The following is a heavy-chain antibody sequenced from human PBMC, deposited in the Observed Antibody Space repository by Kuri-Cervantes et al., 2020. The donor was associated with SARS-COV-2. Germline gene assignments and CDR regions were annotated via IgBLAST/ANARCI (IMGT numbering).Heavy chain of an antibody. J-gene: IGHJ4*02. Sequence: SETLSLTCTVSGGSISSSSYYWGWIRQPPGKGLEWIGSIYHSGSTYYNPSLKSRVTISVDTSKNQFSLKLSSVTAADTAVYYCARHFDIAAAGTGGDYWGQGTLVTVSS. CDR2: IYHSGST. CDR3: ARHFDIAAAGTGGDY. CDR1: GGSISSSSYY. V-gene: IGHV4-39*01. D-gene: IGHD6-13*01.